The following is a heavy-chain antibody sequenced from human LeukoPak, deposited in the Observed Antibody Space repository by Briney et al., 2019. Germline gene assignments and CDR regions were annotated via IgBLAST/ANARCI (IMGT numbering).Heavy chain of an antibody. J-gene: IGHJ3*02. Sequence: ASVKVSCKVSGYTLTELSMHWVRQAPGKALEWMGGFDPEDGETIYAQKFQGRVTMTEDTSTDTAYMELSSLRSEDTAVYYCATDSYSGSSDDAFDIWGQGTMVTVSS. D-gene: IGHD1-26*01. CDR2: FDPEDGET. V-gene: IGHV1-24*01. CDR3: ATDSYSGSSDDAFDI. CDR1: GYTLTELS.